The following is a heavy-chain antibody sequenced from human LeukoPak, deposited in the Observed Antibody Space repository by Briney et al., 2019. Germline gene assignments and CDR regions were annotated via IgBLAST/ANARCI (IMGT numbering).Heavy chain of an antibody. CDR3: ARDPHRSKGGLGELWN. CDR1: GCTVSSNY. CDR2: IYSGGST. Sequence: GGSLRLSCAASGCTVSSNYMSWVRQAPGKGLEWVSVIYSGGSTYYADSVKGRFTISRDNSKNTLYLQMNSLRAEDTAVYYCARDPHRSKGGLGELWNWGQGTLVTVSS. V-gene: IGHV3-53*01. J-gene: IGHJ4*02. D-gene: IGHD3-10*01.